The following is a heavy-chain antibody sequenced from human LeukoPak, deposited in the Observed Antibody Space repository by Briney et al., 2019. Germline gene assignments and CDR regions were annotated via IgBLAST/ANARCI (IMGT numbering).Heavy chain of an antibody. CDR2: IITYNGHA. CDR3: ARVTGLYCNSTSCYLYFFDY. J-gene: IGHJ4*02. D-gene: IGHD2-2*01. V-gene: IGHV1-18*01. Sequence: ASVKVSCKASGYTFTSYGITWVRQAPGQGLEWMGLIITYNGHANYAQKFQGRVTMTTDTSTSTAYMELRSLRSDDTAVYYCARVTGLYCNSTSCYLYFFDYWGQGTLVTVSS. CDR1: GYTFTSYG.